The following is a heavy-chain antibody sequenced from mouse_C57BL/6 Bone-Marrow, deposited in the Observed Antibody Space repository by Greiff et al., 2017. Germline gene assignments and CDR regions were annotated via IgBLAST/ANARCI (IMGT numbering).Heavy chain of an antibody. Sequence: EVHLVESGGGLVKPGGSLKLSCAASGFTFSDYGMHWVRQAPEKGLEWVAYISSGSSTIYYADTVKGRLPISRENAKTTRFQQMTSLRSEDTAMYYCATLCSYYFDYWGQGTTLTVSS. CDR3: ATLCSYYFDY. CDR1: GFTFSDYG. CDR2: ISSGSSTI. V-gene: IGHV5-17*01. D-gene: IGHD6-1*01. J-gene: IGHJ2*01.